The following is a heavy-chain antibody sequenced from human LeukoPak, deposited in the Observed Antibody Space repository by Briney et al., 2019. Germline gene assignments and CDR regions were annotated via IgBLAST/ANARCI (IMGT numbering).Heavy chain of an antibody. CDR2: FYSSGST. V-gene: IGHV4-39*01. CDR3: VRQFDY. Sequence: SVTLSLTCTVSGGSISSSTYYWVWIRQSPGKGLEWIGNFYSSGSTYYNPSLKSRVTISVDTSKNQFPLNLTSVTAADTAVYYCVRQFDYCGQGTLVTVSS. J-gene: IGHJ4*02. CDR1: GGSISSSTYY.